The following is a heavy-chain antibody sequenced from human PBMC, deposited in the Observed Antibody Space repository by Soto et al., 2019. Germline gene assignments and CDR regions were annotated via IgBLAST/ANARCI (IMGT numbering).Heavy chain of an antibody. CDR1: GGSISSSSYY. J-gene: IGHJ6*03. CDR2: IYYSGST. CDR3: ARQGSLVDIVVVPAAIDYYYYYMDV. Sequence: SETLSLTCTVSGGSISSSSYYWGWIRQPPGKGLEWIGSIYYSGSTYYNPSLKSRVTISVDTSKNQFSLKLSSVTAADTAVYYCARQGSLVDIVVVPAAIDYYYYYMDVWGKGTTVTVSS. V-gene: IGHV4-39*01. D-gene: IGHD2-2*03.